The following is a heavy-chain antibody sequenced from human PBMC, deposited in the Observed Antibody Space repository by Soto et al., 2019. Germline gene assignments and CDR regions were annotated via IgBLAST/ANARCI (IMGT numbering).Heavy chain of an antibody. Sequence: GASVKVSCKTSGYIFTAYGLAWLRQAPGQRPEWMGWVSTSDDRTNYAQKFQGRVTMTTDRSTTTTSMELRSLRPDDTAVYYCARELNTESSAYYSFAFWGQGTLVTVSS. CDR3: ARELNTESSAYYSFAF. CDR2: VSTSDDRT. J-gene: IGHJ4*02. V-gene: IGHV1-18*01. CDR1: GYIFTAYG. D-gene: IGHD3-22*01.